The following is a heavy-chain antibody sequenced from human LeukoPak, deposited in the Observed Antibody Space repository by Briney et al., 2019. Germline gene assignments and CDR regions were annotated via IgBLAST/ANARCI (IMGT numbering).Heavy chain of an antibody. CDR1: GGSVRSDRYF. CDR2: IHDSGDT. Sequence: PSETLSLTCTVSGGSVRSDRYFWGWIRQPPGKGLEWIGSIHDSGDTYYNPSLKSRVTISVDTSKNQFSLKLSSVTAADTAVYYCARVDSSSWYFFDYWGQGTLVTVSS. D-gene: IGHD6-13*01. CDR3: ARVDSSSWYFFDY. J-gene: IGHJ4*02. V-gene: IGHV4-39*07.